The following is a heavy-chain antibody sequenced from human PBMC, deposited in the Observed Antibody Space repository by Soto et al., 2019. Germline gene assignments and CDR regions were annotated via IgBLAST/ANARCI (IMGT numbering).Heavy chain of an antibody. D-gene: IGHD3-3*01. V-gene: IGHV3-21*01. CDR3: ARVTYYDLWSGYHTTVGAFYI. J-gene: IGHJ3*02. Sequence: EVQLVESGGGLVKPGGSLRLSCAASGFTFSSYSMNWVRQAPGKGLEWVSSISSSSSYIYYADSVKGRFTISRDNAKNSLYLQKNSLRAEDTAVYYCARVTYYDLWSGYHTTVGAFYIWGQGTMVTVSS. CDR1: GFTFSSYS. CDR2: ISSSSSYI.